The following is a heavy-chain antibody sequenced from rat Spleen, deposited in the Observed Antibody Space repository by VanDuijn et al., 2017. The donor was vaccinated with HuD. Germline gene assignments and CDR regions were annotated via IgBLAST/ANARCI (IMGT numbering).Heavy chain of an antibody. CDR1: GFTFSDYY. CDR3: ARHGSVMDA. D-gene: IGHD5-1*01. J-gene: IGHJ4*01. CDR2: ISSGGGGT. V-gene: IGHV5-25*01. Sequence: EVQLVESDGGLVQPGRSLKLSCAASGFTFSDYYMAWVRQAPKKGLEWVASISSGGGGTYYADSVEGRFTISRDNAKSTLYLQMDSLRSEDTATYYCARHGSVMDAWGQGASVTVSS.